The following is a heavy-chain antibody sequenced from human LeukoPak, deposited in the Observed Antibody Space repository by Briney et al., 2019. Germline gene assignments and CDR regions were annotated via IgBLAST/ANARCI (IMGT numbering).Heavy chain of an antibody. CDR1: VGTFTSYA. J-gene: IGHJ4*02. CDR3: ARMYYYDSRTYGEFDY. D-gene: IGHD3-22*01. V-gene: IGHV1-69*13. CDR2: IIPIFCTA. Sequence: SVKVSCKASVGTFTSYAIILVRQAPAPGLEWRGGIIPIFCTANYAQKTHRTVTITADESTSTAYMEQSSLRSKDTAVYDCARMYYYDSRTYGEFDYWGQGTLVTVSS.